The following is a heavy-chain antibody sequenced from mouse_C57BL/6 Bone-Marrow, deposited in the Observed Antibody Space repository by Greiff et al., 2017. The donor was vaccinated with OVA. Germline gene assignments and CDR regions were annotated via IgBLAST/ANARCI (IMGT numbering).Heavy chain of an antibody. CDR1: GYTFTSYW. D-gene: IGHD4-1*01. Sequence: QVQLKQPGAELVRPGSSVKLSCKASGYTFTSYWMDWVKQRPGQGLEWIGNIYPSDSETHYNQKFKDKATLTVDKSSSTASMQLSSLTSEDSAVYYCAVRGLGPHYFDYWGQGTTLTVSS. CDR2: IYPSDSET. CDR3: AVRGLGPHYFDY. V-gene: IGHV1-61*01. J-gene: IGHJ2*01.